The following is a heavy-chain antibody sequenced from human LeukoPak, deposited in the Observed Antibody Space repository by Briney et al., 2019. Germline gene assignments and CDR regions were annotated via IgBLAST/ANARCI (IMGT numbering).Heavy chain of an antibody. D-gene: IGHD3-10*01. J-gene: IGHJ4*02. CDR2: INHSGST. CDR1: GGSISSSSYY. V-gene: IGHV4-39*07. Sequence: SETLSLTCTVSGGSISSSSYYWSWIRQPPGKGLEWIGEINHSGSTNYNPSLKSRVTISVDTSKNQFSLKLSSVTAADTAVYYCARVTKRSITMVRGVIINYDYWGQGTLVTVSS. CDR3: ARVTKRSITMVRGVIINYDY.